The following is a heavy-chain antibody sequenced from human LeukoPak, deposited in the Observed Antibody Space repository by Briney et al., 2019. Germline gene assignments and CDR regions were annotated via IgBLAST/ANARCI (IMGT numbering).Heavy chain of an antibody. J-gene: IGHJ5*02. Sequence: SETLSLTCAVYGVSLSGYSWSWIRQPPGKGLEWLGEINHSGSTNYNPSLKSRVTISIDTSINQFSLKLNSVTAADTAVYYCARRIDPWGQGTLVTVSS. CDR3: ARRIDP. CDR2: INHSGST. V-gene: IGHV4-34*01. CDR1: GVSLSGYS.